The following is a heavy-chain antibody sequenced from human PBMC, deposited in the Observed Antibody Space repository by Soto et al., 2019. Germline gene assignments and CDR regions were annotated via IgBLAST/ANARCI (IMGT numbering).Heavy chain of an antibody. J-gene: IGHJ6*02. CDR3: AKLWGVEQQLRYSSGWVGGDYYYYGMDV. V-gene: IGHV3-23*01. D-gene: IGHD6-19*01. CDR1: GFTFSSYA. CDR2: ISGSGGST. Sequence: GGSLRLSCAASGFTFSSYAMSWVRQAPGKGLEWVSAISGSGGSTYYADSVKGRFTISRDNSKNTLYLQMNSLRAEDTAVYYWAKLWGVEQQLRYSSGWVGGDYYYYGMDVWGQGTTVTVSS.